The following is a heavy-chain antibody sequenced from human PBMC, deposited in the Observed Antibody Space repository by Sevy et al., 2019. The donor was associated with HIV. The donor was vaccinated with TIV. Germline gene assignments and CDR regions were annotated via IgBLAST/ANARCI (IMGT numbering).Heavy chain of an antibody. V-gene: IGHV5-51*01. D-gene: IGHD3-10*01. CDR1: GYSFSSYW. CDR3: ARVSGSGSYSYNWFDP. CDR2: IYPGDSDT. Sequence: GESLKISCKGSGYSFSSYWIGWVRQMPGKGLEWMGIIYPGDSDTRYSRSFQGQVTISADKSISTAYLQWSSLKASDTAMYYCARVSGSGSYSYNWFDPWGQGALVTVSS. J-gene: IGHJ5*02.